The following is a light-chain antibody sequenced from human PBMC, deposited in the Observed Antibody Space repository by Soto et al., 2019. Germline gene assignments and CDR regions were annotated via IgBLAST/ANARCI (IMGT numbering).Light chain of an antibody. CDR2: QTS. CDR1: HNMRSW. CDR3: QKYKRYSKT. J-gene: IGKJ1*01. Sequence: IQMTQPPSSPSASVGDRATFTCRASHNMRSWVAWYQQKPGKAPNLLFGQTSKLGSGVPSRFSGRGSGTEFTLTSTILQPDDFATYYSQKYKRYSKTFGQGTKVDIK. V-gene: IGKV1-5*03.